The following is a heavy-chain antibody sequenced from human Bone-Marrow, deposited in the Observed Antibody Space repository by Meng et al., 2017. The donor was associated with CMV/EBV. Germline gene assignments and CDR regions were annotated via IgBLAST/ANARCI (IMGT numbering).Heavy chain of an antibody. CDR1: GGSISSSTYH. CDR2: IHNSGTT. V-gene: IGHV4-39*07. CDR3: ARDRLYCSSSSCYMI. D-gene: IGHD2-2*02. Sequence: GSLRLSCTVSGGSISSSTYHWGWIRQPPGKGLEWIGSIHNSGTTYYNPSLKSRVTISVDPSKNQFSLKMSSVSAADTAVYYCARDRLYCSSSSCYMIWGQGTLVTVSS. J-gene: IGHJ4*02.